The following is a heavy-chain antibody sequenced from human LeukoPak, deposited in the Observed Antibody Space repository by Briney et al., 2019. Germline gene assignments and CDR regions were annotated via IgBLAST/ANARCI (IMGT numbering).Heavy chain of an antibody. D-gene: IGHD1-26*01. CDR3: TRGALLLPYYFDY. J-gene: IGHJ4*02. CDR1: GFTFGDYA. CDR2: IRSKAYGGTT. Sequence: GGSLRLSCTASGFTFGDYAMSWVRQAPGKGLEGVGFIRSKAYGGTTEYAASVKGRFTISRDDSKSIAYLQMNSLKTEDTAVYYCTRGALLLPYYFDYWGQGTLVTVSS. V-gene: IGHV3-49*04.